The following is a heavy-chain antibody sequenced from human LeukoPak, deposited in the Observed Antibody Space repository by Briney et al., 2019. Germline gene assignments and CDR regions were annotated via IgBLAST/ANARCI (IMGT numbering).Heavy chain of an antibody. D-gene: IGHD6-6*01. V-gene: IGHV3-30*15. Sequence: GGSLRLSCAASGFTFSSYAMHWVRQAPGKGLEWVAVISYDGSNKYYADSVKGRFTISRDNSKNTLYLQMSSLRAEDTAVYYCARDRESYGSSPTGYWGQGTLVTVSS. CDR2: ISYDGSNK. CDR3: ARDRESYGSSPTGY. CDR1: GFTFSSYA. J-gene: IGHJ4*02.